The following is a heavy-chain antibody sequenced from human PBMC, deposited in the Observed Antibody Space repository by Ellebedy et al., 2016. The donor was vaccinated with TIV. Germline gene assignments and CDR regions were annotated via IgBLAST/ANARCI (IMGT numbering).Heavy chain of an antibody. CDR3: ARGLGY. Sequence: GESLKISCAASGFTFSDYYMSWVRQAPGKGLEWVSVIYSGGSTYYADSVKGRFTISRDNSKNTLYLQMNSLRAEDTAVYYCARGLGYWGQGTLVTVSS. CDR2: IYSGGST. V-gene: IGHV3-66*01. D-gene: IGHD3-16*01. J-gene: IGHJ4*02. CDR1: GFTFSDYY.